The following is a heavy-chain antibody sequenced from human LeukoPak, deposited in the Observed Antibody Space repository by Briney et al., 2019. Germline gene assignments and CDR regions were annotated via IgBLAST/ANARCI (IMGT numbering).Heavy chain of an antibody. V-gene: IGHV3-23*01. CDR2: ISDNSGST. D-gene: IGHD2-2*02. J-gene: IGHJ4*02. Sequence: GGSLRLSCAASGFTFSSYAMSWVRQAPGKGLEWVSAISDNSGSTYYADSVKGRFTISRDNSKNTLYLQMNSLRAEDTAVYYCAKDSRGYCSSTSCYIWGQGTLVTVSS. CDR3: AKDSRGYCSSTSCYI. CDR1: GFTFSSYA.